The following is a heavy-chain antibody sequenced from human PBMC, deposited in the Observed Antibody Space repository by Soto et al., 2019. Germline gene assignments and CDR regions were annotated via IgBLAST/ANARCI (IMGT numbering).Heavy chain of an antibody. J-gene: IGHJ5*02. CDR3: ARVTYYDILTP. CDR2: IYWDDDK. D-gene: IGHD3-9*01. V-gene: IGHV2-5*02. CDR1: GFSLSTSGVG. Sequence: QITLKESGPTLVKPTQTLTLTCTFSGFSLSTSGVGVGWIRQPPGKALEWLALIYWDDDKRYSPSLKSRLTITKDTSTNQVVLTMTNMDPVDTATYYCARVTYYDILTPWGQGTLVTVSS.